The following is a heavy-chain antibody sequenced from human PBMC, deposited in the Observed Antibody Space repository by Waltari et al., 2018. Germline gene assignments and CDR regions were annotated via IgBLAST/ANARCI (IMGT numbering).Heavy chain of an antibody. J-gene: IGHJ4*02. CDR1: GFTFSSHS. CDR2: ISSSSSYI. CDR3: ARDRGTRGVYFDY. D-gene: IGHD1-1*01. V-gene: IGHV3-21*01. Sequence: EVQLVESGGGLVTPGGYLRLSCAASGFTFSSHSMNWVRQAPGKGLEWVSSISSSSSYIYYADSVKGRFTISRDNAKNSLYLQMNSLRAEDTAVYYCARDRGTRGVYFDYWGQGTLVTVSS.